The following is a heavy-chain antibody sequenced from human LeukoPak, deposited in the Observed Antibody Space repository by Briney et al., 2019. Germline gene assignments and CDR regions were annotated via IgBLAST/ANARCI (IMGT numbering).Heavy chain of an antibody. V-gene: IGHV4-39*01. D-gene: IGHD1-14*01. Sequence: PSETLSLTCTVSGGSISSSSYYWGWIRQPPGKGLEWVGGIYYSGSTYCNPSLKGRVTKSEDPPKNQSSLRLSSVTAADTPVYYCARRSWPPPEPREVFDYWGQGTLVTVSS. J-gene: IGHJ4*02. CDR3: ARRSWPPPEPREVFDY. CDR2: IYYSGST. CDR1: GGSISSSSYY.